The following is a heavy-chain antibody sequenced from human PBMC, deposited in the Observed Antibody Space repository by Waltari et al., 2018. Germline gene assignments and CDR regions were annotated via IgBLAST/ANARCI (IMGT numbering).Heavy chain of an antibody. Sequence: QLQLQESGPGLVKPSETLSLTCTVPGGSISSSRYYWGWIRQPPGKGLEWFGSIYYSGSTYYNPSLKSRVTISVDTSKNQFSLKLSSVTAADTAVYYCARLPGIAVAGRGGYFDYWGQGTLVTVSS. CDR2: IYYSGST. V-gene: IGHV4-39*07. CDR1: GGSISSSRYY. D-gene: IGHD6-19*01. J-gene: IGHJ4*02. CDR3: ARLPGIAVAGRGGYFDY.